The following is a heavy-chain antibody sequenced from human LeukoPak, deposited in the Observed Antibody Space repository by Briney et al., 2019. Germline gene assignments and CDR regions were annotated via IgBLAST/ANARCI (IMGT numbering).Heavy chain of an antibody. V-gene: IGHV3-11*04. CDR2: ISSSGSTI. J-gene: IGHJ3*02. CDR3: ARDIVVVVAASGGHDAFDI. Sequence: GGSLRLSCAASGFTFSDYYVSWIRQAPGKGLEWVSYISSSGSTIYYADSVKGRFTISRDNAKNSLYLQMNSLRAEDTAVYYCARDIVVVVAASGGHDAFDIWGQGTMVTVSS. D-gene: IGHD2-15*01. CDR1: GFTFSDYY.